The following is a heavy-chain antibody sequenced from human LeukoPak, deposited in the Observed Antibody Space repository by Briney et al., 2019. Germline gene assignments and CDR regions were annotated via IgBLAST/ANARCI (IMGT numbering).Heavy chain of an antibody. CDR1: GGSISSGGYS. CDR2: IYYSGST. V-gene: IGHV4-30-4*07. D-gene: IGHD6-13*01. Sequence: PSETLSLTCAVSGGSISSGGYSWSWIRQPPGKGLEWIGYIYYSGSTYYNPSLKSRVTISVDTSKNQFSLKLSSVTAADTAVYYCTRPNIAAAGHRNDAFDIWGQGTMVTVSS. J-gene: IGHJ3*02. CDR3: TRPNIAAAGHRNDAFDI.